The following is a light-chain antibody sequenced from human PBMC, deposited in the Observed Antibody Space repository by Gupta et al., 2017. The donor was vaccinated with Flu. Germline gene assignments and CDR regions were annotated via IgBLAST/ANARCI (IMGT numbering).Light chain of an antibody. CDR1: SSDFVAYNY. J-gene: IGLJ1*01. Sequence: VTISCTGTSSDFVAYNYVSWYQQHPGKGPKLRCFDVSKRPSGVPDRFSGSKSGNTASLTISGLQAEDEADYYGCSYAGSYTVYVFGTGTKVTVL. CDR2: DVS. V-gene: IGLV2-11*01. CDR3: CSYAGSYTVYV.